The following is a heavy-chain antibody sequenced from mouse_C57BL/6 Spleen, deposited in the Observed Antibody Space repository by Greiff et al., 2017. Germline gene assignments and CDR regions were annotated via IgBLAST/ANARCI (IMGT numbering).Heavy chain of an antibody. Sequence: QVQLQQPGAELVMPGASVKLSCKASGYTFTSYWMYWVKQRPGQGLEWIGEIDPSDSYTNYNQKFKGKSTLTVDKSSSTAYMQLSSLTSEDSAVYYCATYYYGSSYWYFGVWGTGTTGTVAS. V-gene: IGHV1-69*01. CDR1: GYTFTSYW. D-gene: IGHD1-1*01. CDR2: IDPSDSYT. CDR3: ATYYYGSSYWYFGV. J-gene: IGHJ1*03.